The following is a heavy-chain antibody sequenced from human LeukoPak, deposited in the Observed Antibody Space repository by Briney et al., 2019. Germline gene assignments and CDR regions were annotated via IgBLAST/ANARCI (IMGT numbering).Heavy chain of an antibody. CDR3: GLVATPADY. CDR1: GYTLTEYY. Sequence: ASVTVSSKASGYTLTEYYMHWVRPALGQGGEWMGWINPNSGGTNYAQKFQGRVTMTRDTSISTAYMELSRLGSDDTAVYYCGLVATPADYWGQGTLVTVSS. J-gene: IGHJ4*02. CDR2: INPNSGGT. V-gene: IGHV1-2*02. D-gene: IGHD5-12*01.